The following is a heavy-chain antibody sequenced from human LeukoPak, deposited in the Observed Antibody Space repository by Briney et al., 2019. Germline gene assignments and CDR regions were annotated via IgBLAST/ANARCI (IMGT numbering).Heavy chain of an antibody. CDR1: GYTFTSYY. Sequence: GASVKVSCKASGYTFTSYYMHWVRQAPGQGLEWMGIINPSGGSTSYAQKFQGRVTMTRDMSTSTVYMELSSLRSEDTAVYYCARELANNWFDPWGQGTLVTVSS. V-gene: IGHV1-46*01. CDR3: ARELANNWFDP. J-gene: IGHJ5*02. CDR2: INPSGGST. D-gene: IGHD1-26*01.